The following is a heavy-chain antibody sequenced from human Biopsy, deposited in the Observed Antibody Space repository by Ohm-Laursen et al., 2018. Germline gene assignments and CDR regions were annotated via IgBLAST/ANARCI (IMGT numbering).Heavy chain of an antibody. CDR3: ARDSRGGHLNTTLITGKNLDS. D-gene: IGHD3-16*01. Sequence: GTLSLTCAVTYGSISGHYWTWIRQSPGKGLEWIGYIYYTGSTNYNPSVKSRVTISVDTSKNQFSLKLNSVTAADTAVYFCARDSRGGHLNTTLITGKNLDSWGQGILVTVSS. CDR2: IYYTGST. V-gene: IGHV4-59*11. J-gene: IGHJ4*02. CDR1: YGSISGHY.